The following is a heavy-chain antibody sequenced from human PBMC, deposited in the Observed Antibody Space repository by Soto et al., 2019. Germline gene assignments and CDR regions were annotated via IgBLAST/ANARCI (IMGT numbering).Heavy chain of an antibody. J-gene: IGHJ4*02. CDR3: ARESEDLTSNFDY. V-gene: IGHV3-21*06. CDR2: ISSTTNYI. Sequence: GGSLRLSCAASGFTFTRYSMNWVGQAPGKGLEWVSSISSTTNYIYYGDSMKGRFTISRDNAKNSLYLEMNSLRAEDTAVYYCARESEDLTSNFDYWGQGTLVTVSS. CDR1: GFTFTRYS.